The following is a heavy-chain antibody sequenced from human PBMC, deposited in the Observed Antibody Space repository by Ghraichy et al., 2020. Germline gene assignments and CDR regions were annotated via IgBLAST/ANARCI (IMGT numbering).Heavy chain of an antibody. D-gene: IGHD3-10*01. CDR3: ATYMVQGVIMGANWFDP. CDR1: GYTLTELC. J-gene: IGHJ5*02. V-gene: IGHV1-24*01. CDR2: FDPEDGET. Sequence: ASVKVSCKVSGYTLTELCMHWVRQAPGKGLEWMGGFDPEDGETIYAQKFQGRVTMTEDTSTDTAYMELSSLRSEDTAVYYCATYMVQGVIMGANWFDPWGQGTLVTVSS.